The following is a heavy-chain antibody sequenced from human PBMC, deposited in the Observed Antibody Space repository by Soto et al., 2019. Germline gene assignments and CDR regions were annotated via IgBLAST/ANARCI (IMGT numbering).Heavy chain of an antibody. J-gene: IGHJ6*02. CDR3: AKDTQYRYYSGMAV. CDR1: VLIFDDYG. CDR2: ISWNSGSI. V-gene: IGHV3-9*01. D-gene: IGHD3-16*02. Sequence: LGVCCAASVLIFDDYGMHEVRQAPGKGVEWVSGISWNSGSIGYVDSVKGRFTISRDNAKNSLYLQMNSLRAEDTSLYYCAKDTQYRYYSGMAVWGQGTTVPVSS.